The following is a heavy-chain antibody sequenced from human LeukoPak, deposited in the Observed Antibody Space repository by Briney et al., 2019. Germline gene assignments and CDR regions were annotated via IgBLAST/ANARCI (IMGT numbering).Heavy chain of an antibody. CDR2: INHSGST. D-gene: IGHD6-13*01. CDR1: GGSFSGYY. J-gene: IGHJ4*02. CDR3: AREGRSSSSWYYFDY. V-gene: IGHV4-34*01. Sequence: PSETLSLTCAVYGGSFSGYYWSWIRQPPGKGLEWIGEINHSGSTNYNPSLTSRVTISVDTSKNQFSLKLSSVTAADTAVYYCAREGRSSSSWYYFDYWGQGTLVTVSS.